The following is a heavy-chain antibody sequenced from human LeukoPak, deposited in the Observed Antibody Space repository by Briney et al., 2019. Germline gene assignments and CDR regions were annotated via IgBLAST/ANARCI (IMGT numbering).Heavy chain of an antibody. CDR3: ARGADRIHYWFDP. CDR1: GGSISSGDYY. D-gene: IGHD5-18*01. Sequence: SETLSLTCTVSGGSISSGDYYWSWIRQPPGKGLEWIGYIYYSGSTNYNPSLKSRVTISVDTSKNQFSLKLSSVTAADTAVYYCARGADRIHYWFDPWGQGTLVTVSS. V-gene: IGHV4-30-4*01. J-gene: IGHJ5*02. CDR2: IYYSGST.